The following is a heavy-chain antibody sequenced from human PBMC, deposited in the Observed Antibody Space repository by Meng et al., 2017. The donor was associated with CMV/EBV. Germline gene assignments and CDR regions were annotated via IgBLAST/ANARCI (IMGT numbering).Heavy chain of an antibody. CDR1: GYTFTGYY. D-gene: IGHD3-3*01. Sequence: ASVKVSCKASGYTFTGYYMHWVRQAPGQGLEWMGWINPNSGGTNYAQKFQGRVTMTRDTSISTAYMELSRLRSDDTAVYYCARMRFLEWLLYGSDDAFDIWGQGTMVT. CDR2: INPNSGGT. V-gene: IGHV1-2*02. CDR3: ARMRFLEWLLYGSDDAFDI. J-gene: IGHJ3*02.